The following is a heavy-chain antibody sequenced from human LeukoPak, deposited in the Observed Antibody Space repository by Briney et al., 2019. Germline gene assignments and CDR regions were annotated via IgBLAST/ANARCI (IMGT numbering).Heavy chain of an antibody. CDR2: ISSSGIYV. CDR1: GFTFSNYS. CDR3: ARDSGYYFDY. D-gene: IGHD3-10*01. V-gene: IGHV3-21*01. Sequence: GGSLRLSCAASGFTFSNYSMNWVRQAPGEGLEWASSISSSGIYVYYADSVKGRFTISRDNAKNSLYLQMNSLRAEDTAVYYCARDSGYYFDYWGQGTLVTVSS. J-gene: IGHJ4*02.